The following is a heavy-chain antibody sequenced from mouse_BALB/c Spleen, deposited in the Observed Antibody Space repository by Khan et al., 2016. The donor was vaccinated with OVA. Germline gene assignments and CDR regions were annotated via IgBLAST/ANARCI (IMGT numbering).Heavy chain of an antibody. CDR3: ARSTYRYAFAY. J-gene: IGHJ3*01. V-gene: IGHV3-8*02. Sequence: EVQLQESGPSLVQPSQTLSLTCSVTGDSITSGYWSWIRKFPGNKLEYMGYMIYSGYTYYNPSPKSRISINRHISQNQYSVQLNSVTTEDTATYYCARSTYRYAFAYWGQGTLVTVSA. CDR1: GDSITSGY. CDR2: MIYSGYT. D-gene: IGHD2-14*01.